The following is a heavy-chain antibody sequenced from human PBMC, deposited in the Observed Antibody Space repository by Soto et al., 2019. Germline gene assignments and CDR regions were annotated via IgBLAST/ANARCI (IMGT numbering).Heavy chain of an antibody. CDR2: VIPMYGKA. CDR3: ARGVRRTTGWSPTNWFDP. J-gene: IGHJ5*02. Sequence: QEQLVQSGAEVKKPGSSVKVSCKASGGTFSSYGISWVRQVPGQGLEWMGGVIPMYGKANHAQKFQGRVTMTADQSTGTDEMELSSLRSEDRALYFCARGVRRTTGWSPTNWFDPWGQGTLVTVSS. CDR1: GGTFSSYG. V-gene: IGHV1-69*01. D-gene: IGHD6-19*01.